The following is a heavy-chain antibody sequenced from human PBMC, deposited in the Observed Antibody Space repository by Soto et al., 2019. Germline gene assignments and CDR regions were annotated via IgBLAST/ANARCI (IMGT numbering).Heavy chain of an antibody. Sequence: ASVKVSCKASGYTFTSYYMHWVRQAPGQGLEWMGIINPSGGSTSYAQKFQGRVTMTRDTSTSTVYMELSSLRSEDTAVYYCAIEGFGELFRPNFFWFDPWGQGTLVTVSS. CDR3: AIEGFGELFRPNFFWFDP. CDR1: GYTFTSYY. J-gene: IGHJ5*02. V-gene: IGHV1-46*01. CDR2: INPSGGST. D-gene: IGHD3-10*01.